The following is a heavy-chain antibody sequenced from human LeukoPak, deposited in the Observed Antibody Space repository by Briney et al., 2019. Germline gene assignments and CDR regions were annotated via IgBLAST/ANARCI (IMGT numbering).Heavy chain of an antibody. CDR1: GYIFTDYY. CDR3: ARDQGRLGYCSSTSCYGGDY. J-gene: IGHJ4*02. Sequence: GASVKVSCKASGYIFTDYYMHWVRQAPGQELGWMGRINPNSGGTNYAQKLQGRVTMTTDTSTSTAYMELRSLRSDDTAVYYCARDQGRLGYCSSTSCYGGDYWGQGTLVTVSS. V-gene: IGHV1/OR15-1*04. D-gene: IGHD2-2*01. CDR2: INPNSGGT.